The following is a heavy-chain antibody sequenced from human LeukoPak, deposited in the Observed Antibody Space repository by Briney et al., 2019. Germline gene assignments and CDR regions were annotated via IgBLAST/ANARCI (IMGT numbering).Heavy chain of an antibody. D-gene: IGHD6-13*01. CDR2: IRSKANNYAT. Sequence: GGSLRLSCAASGFTLSGSAVHWVRQASGKGLEWVGRIRSKANNYATAYAASVKGRFTISRDDSKNTSYLQMNSLKTEDTAVYYCTRPDDGSGWYGVGHWGQGTLVTVSS. CDR1: GFTLSGSA. J-gene: IGHJ1*01. CDR3: TRPDDGSGWYGVGH. V-gene: IGHV3-73*01.